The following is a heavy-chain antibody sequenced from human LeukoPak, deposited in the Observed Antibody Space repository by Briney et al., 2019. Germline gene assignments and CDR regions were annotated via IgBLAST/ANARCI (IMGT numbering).Heavy chain of an antibody. CDR1: GGTFSSYA. V-gene: IGHV1-69*05. CDR2: IIPIFGTA. Sequence: SVKVSCKASGGTFSSYAISRVRQAPGQGLEWMGGIIPIFGTANYAQKFQGRVTITTDESTSTAYMELSSLRSEDTAVYYCARAGNVLRYFDWLFPFDYWGQGTLVTVSS. CDR3: ARAGNVLRYFDWLFPFDY. J-gene: IGHJ4*02. D-gene: IGHD3-9*01.